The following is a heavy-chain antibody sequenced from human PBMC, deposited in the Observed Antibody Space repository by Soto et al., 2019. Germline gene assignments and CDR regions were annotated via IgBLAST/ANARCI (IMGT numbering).Heavy chain of an antibody. CDR2: IYPGDSDT. CDR1: GYSFTSYW. D-gene: IGHD3-22*01. CDR3: ARVDSSGYYFQYFDY. V-gene: IGHV5-51*01. Sequence: GESLKISCKGSGYSFTSYWIGWVRQMPGKGLEWMGIIYPGDSDTRYSPSFQGQVTISADKSISTAYLQWSSLKASDTAMYYCARVDSSGYYFQYFDYWGQGTLVTVSS. J-gene: IGHJ4*02.